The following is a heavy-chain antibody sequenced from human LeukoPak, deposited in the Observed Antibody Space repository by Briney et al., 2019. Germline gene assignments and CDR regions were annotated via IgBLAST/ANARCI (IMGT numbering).Heavy chain of an antibody. CDR2: INPSGGST. Sequence: GASVKVSCKASGYTFTNYYMHWVRQAPGQGLEWMGIINPSGGSTSYAQKFQGRVIMTRDTSTSTVYMELSSLRSEDTAVYYCARDGTYCTNGVCPGYWFDPWGQGTLVTVSS. CDR1: GYTFTNYY. D-gene: IGHD2-8*01. V-gene: IGHV1-46*01. J-gene: IGHJ5*02. CDR3: ARDGTYCTNGVCPGYWFDP.